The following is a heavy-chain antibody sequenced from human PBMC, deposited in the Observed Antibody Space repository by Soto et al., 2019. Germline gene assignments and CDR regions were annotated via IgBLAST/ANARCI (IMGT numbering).Heavy chain of an antibody. Sequence: QVQLQESGPGLVKPSETLSLTCTVSGGSISSYYWSWIRQPPGKGLEWIGYIYYSGSTNYDPSLKSRVTIAVDTSKTQFSLKLGSVTAADPAVYFCARLLWSRGDWFDPWGQGTLVTVSS. CDR1: GGSISSYY. CDR2: IYYSGST. D-gene: IGHD3-10*01. J-gene: IGHJ5*02. CDR3: ARLLWSRGDWFDP. V-gene: IGHV4-59*08.